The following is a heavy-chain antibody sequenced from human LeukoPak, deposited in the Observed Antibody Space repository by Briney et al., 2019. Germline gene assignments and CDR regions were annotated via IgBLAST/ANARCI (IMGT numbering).Heavy chain of an antibody. Sequence: KASETLSLTCTLSGGSISSYYGRWIRQPAGKRLEWIVRLYTSGSAIYNPSLKSRLTMSLDTSKNQFSLNLSSVTAADTAVYYCARTGDTYNWFDPWGQGTLVTISS. CDR3: ARTGDTYNWFDP. CDR2: LYTSGSA. D-gene: IGHD1-1*01. V-gene: IGHV4-4*07. CDR1: GGSISSYY. J-gene: IGHJ5*02.